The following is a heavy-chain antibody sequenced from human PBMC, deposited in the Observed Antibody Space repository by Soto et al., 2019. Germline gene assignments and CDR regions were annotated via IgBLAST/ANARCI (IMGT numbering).Heavy chain of an antibody. J-gene: IGHJ4*02. CDR3: ARSLGWYAIDH. CDR1: SASIITEQR. V-gene: IGHV4-4*02. Sequence: QMQLQESGPGLVKPSETLSLTCAVSSASIITEQRWTWVRQPPGKGLEWIGEIHHSGSTNNNPSRRSRVTMSVAKSKNQFSLNLNSVTAADTALYYCARSLGWYAIDHWGQGTLVIVSS. CDR2: IHHSGST. D-gene: IGHD6-19*01.